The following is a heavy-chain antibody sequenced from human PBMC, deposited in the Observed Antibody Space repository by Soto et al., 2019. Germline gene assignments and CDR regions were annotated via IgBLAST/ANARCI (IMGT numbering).Heavy chain of an antibody. Sequence: QLQLQESGPGLVKPSETLSLTCTVSGGSISSSSYYWGWIRQPPGKGLEWIGSIYYSGSTYYNPSLKSRVTISVDTSKNQFSLKLSSVTAADTAVYYCARHLARITLFGVVITDYYYYYMDVWGKGTTVTVSS. CDR2: IYYSGST. CDR3: ARHLARITLFGVVITDYYYYYMDV. D-gene: IGHD3-3*01. J-gene: IGHJ6*03. CDR1: GGSISSSSYY. V-gene: IGHV4-39*01.